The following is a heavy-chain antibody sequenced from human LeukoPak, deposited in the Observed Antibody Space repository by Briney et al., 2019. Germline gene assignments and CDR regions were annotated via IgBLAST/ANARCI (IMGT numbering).Heavy chain of an antibody. CDR2: ILYSGTT. CDR3: ARHVGGGYWYFDY. J-gene: IGHJ2*01. D-gene: IGHD2-15*01. Sequence: SETLSLTCTVSSGFFSRNGYYWGWIRLPPGKGLEWIGSILYSGTTYNNPSLKSRVTMSVDTSKNQFSLRLNSVTAADTAVYYRARHVGGGYWYFDYWGRGTQVTVSS. CDR1: SGFFSRNGYY. V-gene: IGHV4-39*01.